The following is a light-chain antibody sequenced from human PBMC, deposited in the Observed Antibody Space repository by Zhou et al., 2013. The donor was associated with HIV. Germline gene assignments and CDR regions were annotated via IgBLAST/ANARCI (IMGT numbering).Light chain of an antibody. CDR1: QGISSW. Sequence: DIQMTQSPSSMSASVGDRVTITCRASQGISSWLAWYQQKPGKAPKLLIYAASTLQSGVPSRFSGSGSGTDFTLTITSLQPEDVATYYCQKYNSAPWTFGQGTKVEIK. CDR3: QKYNSAPWT. CDR2: AAS. V-gene: IGKV1-27*01. J-gene: IGKJ1*01.